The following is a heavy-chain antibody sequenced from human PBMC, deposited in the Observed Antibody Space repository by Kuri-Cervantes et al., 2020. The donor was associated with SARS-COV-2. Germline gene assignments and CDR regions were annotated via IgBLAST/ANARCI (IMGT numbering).Heavy chain of an antibody. Sequence: GGSRRLSGAASGSTFDDYAMHWVRQAPGKGLEWVSLISWDGGSTYYADSVKGRFTISRDNSKNSLYLQMNSLRAEDTALYYCAKDIGLGMGIDYWGQGTLVTVSS. CDR3: AKDIGLGMGIDY. D-gene: IGHD7-27*01. CDR1: GSTFDDYA. J-gene: IGHJ4*02. V-gene: IGHV3-43D*03. CDR2: ISWDGGST.